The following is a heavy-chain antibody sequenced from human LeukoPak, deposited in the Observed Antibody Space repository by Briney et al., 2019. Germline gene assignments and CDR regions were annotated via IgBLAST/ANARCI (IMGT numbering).Heavy chain of an antibody. Sequence: SETLSLTCAVYGGSFSGYYWSWIRQPPGKGLEWIGEINHSGSTNYNPSLKSRVTISVDTSKNQFSLKLSSVTAADTAVYYCARRNVFRNWFDRWGQGTLVTVSS. V-gene: IGHV4-34*01. CDR2: INHSGST. CDR1: GGSFSGYY. J-gene: IGHJ5*02. CDR3: ARRNVFRNWFDR. D-gene: IGHD1-1*01.